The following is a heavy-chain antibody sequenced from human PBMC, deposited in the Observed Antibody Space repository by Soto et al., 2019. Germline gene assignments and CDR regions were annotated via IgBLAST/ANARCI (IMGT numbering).Heavy chain of an antibody. CDR2: IYTSGST. J-gene: IGHJ5*02. V-gene: IGHV4-4*07. D-gene: IGHD1-1*01. CDR3: ASNKRLRNWNWFDP. Sequence: SETLSLTCTVSGGSISSYYWSWIRQPAGKGLEWIGRIYTSGSTNYNPSLKSRVTMSVDTSKNQFSLKLSSVTAADTAVYYCASNKRLRNWNWFDPWGQGTLVTVS. CDR1: GGSISSYY.